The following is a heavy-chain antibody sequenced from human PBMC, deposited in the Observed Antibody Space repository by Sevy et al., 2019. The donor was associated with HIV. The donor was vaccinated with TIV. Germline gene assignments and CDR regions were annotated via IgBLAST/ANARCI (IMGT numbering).Heavy chain of an antibody. D-gene: IGHD3-10*01. CDR2: ISGGGGST. Sequence: GGSLRLSCAASGFTFSSYAMSWVRQAPGKGLEWVSAISGGGGSTYYADSVKGRFTISRDNSKNTLYLQMNSLRAEDTAVYYCAASTLVRGVIWYYYGMDVWGQGTTVTVSS. J-gene: IGHJ6*02. CDR1: GFTFSSYA. CDR3: AASTLVRGVIWYYYGMDV. V-gene: IGHV3-23*01.